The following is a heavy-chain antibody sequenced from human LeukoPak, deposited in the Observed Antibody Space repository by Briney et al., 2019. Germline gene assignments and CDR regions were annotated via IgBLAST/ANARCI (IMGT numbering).Heavy chain of an antibody. CDR2: ISGSGGST. J-gene: IGHJ4*02. Sequence: GGSLRLSCAASGFTFSSYAMSWVRQAPGKGLEWVSAISGSGGSTYYADSVKGRFTISRDNSKNTLYLQMNSLRAEDTVVYYCAKDDNIVVVVTTFDYWGQGTLVTVPS. D-gene: IGHD2-15*01. CDR1: GFTFSSYA. V-gene: IGHV3-23*01. CDR3: AKDDNIVVVVTTFDY.